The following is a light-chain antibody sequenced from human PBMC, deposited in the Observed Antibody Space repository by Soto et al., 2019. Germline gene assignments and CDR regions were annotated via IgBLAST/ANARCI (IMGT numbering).Light chain of an antibody. CDR2: KAS. V-gene: IGKV1-5*03. J-gene: IGKJ1*01. CDR3: QHYNSYSEA. Sequence: DIQMTQSPSTLSGSVGDRVTITCRASQTISSWLAWYQQKPGKAPKLLTSKASTLKSGVPSRFSGSGSGTEFTLTISSLQPDEFATYYCQHYNSYSEAFGQGTKVELK. CDR1: QTISSW.